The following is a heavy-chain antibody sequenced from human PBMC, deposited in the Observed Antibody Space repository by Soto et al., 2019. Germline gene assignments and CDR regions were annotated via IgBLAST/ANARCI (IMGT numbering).Heavy chain of an antibody. Sequence: LGGSLRLSCAASGFTFDDYAMRWVRQAPGKGLEWVSGISWNSGSIGYADSVKGRFTISRDNAKNSLYLQMNSLRAEDTALYYCAKEAVAGYYFDYWGQGTLVTVSS. CDR2: ISWNSGSI. D-gene: IGHD6-19*01. J-gene: IGHJ4*02. CDR3: AKEAVAGYYFDY. V-gene: IGHV3-9*01. CDR1: GFTFDDYA.